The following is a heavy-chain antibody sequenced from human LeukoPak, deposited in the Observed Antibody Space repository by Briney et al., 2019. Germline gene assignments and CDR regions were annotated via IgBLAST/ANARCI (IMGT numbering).Heavy chain of an antibody. V-gene: IGHV1-58*01. CDR1: GFTFTSTA. J-gene: IGHJ4*02. D-gene: IGHD2-2*01. CDR2: ILVGSGNT. Sequence: ASVKVSCTASGFTFTSTAVQWVRQARGQRLEWIGWILVGSGNTNYAQMFQERVTLTWDVSTSTAYMVLSSLRSEDTAIYYCASDPPYTSSSAWWGQGTLATVSS. CDR3: ASDPPYTSSSAW.